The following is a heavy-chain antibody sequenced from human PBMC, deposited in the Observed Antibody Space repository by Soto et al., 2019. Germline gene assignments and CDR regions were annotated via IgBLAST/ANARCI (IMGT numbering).Heavy chain of an antibody. CDR2: IIPILGIA. D-gene: IGHD3-22*01. CDR3: ARHITMIVVVTDDAFDI. V-gene: IGHV1-69*02. Sequence: QVQLVQSGAEVKKPGSSVKVSCKASGGTFSSYTISWVRQAPGQGLEWMGRIIPILGIANYAQKFQGRVTITADKSTSTAYMELSSLRSEDTAVYYWARHITMIVVVTDDAFDIWGQGTMVTVSS. CDR1: GGTFSSYT. J-gene: IGHJ3*02.